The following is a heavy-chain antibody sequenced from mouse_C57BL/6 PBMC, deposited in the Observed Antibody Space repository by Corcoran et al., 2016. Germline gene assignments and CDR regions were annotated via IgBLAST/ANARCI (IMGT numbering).Heavy chain of an antibody. D-gene: IGHD1-1*01. CDR1: GYTFTTYG. J-gene: IGHJ4*01. Sequence: QIKLVQSGPELKKPGETVKISCKASGYTFTTYGMSWVKQAPGKGLKWMGWINTYSGVPTYADDFKGRFAFSLETSASTAYLQINNLKNEYTSTYFCARVSSYGDAMDYWGQGTSVTVSS. CDR3: ARVSSYGDAMDY. CDR2: INTYSGVP. V-gene: IGHV9-3*01.